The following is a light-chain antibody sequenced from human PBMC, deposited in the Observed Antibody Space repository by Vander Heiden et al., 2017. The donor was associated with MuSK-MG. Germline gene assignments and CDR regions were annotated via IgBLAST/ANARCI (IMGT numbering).Light chain of an antibody. J-gene: IGLJ1*01. CDR3: SSDAGSNSYV. CDR1: SSDVGGYNY. Sequence: QSALTQPPSASGSPGQSVTISCTGTSSDVGGYNYVSCYQQHPGKAPKLLIYEVSKRPSGVPDRFSGSKSGNTASLTVSGLQAEDEADYYCSSDAGSNSYVFGTGTKVTVL. CDR2: EVS. V-gene: IGLV2-8*01.